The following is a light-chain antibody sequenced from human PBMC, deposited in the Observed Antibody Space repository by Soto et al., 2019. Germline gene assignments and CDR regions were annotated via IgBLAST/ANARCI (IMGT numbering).Light chain of an antibody. J-gene: IGKJ4*01. CDR1: QSVSSY. V-gene: IGKV3-11*01. CDR3: QQRSTCPLT. CDR2: DAS. Sequence: EIVLTQSPATLSLSPGERATLSCRATQSVSSYLAWYQHKPGQAPRLLIYDASNRATGIPARFSCSGSGADFTLTISSLEPEGFAVYYCQQRSTCPLTFGGGTNVEIK.